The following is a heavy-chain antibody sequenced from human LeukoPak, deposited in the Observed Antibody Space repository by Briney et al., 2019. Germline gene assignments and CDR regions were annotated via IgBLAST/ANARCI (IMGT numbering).Heavy chain of an antibody. CDR2: INPNSGGT. V-gene: IGHV1-2*02. J-gene: IGHJ4*02. D-gene: IGHD6-19*01. CDR1: GYTFTGYY. CDR3: ARDLSGWYPDDFRFDY. Sequence: ASVKVSCKASGYTFTGYYMHWVRQAPGQGLEWMGWINPNSGGTNYAQKFQGRVTMTRDTSISTAYMELSRLRSDDTAVYYCARDLSGWYPDDFRFDYWGQGTLVTVSS.